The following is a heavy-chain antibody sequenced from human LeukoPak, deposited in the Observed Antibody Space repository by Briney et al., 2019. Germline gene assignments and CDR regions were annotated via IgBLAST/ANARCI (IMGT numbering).Heavy chain of an antibody. CDR3: ATRPHDAFDI. V-gene: IGHV1-69*06. CDR1: GYTFTSYD. J-gene: IGHJ3*02. Sequence: SVKVSCKASGYTFTSYDINWVRQAPGQGLEWMGGIIPIFGTANYAQKFQGRVTITADKSTSTAYMELSSLRSEDTAVYYCATRPHDAFDIWGQGTMVTVSS. CDR2: IIPIFGTA.